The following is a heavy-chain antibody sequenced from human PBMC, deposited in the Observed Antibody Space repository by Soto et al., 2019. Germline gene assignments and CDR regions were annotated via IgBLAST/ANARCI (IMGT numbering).Heavy chain of an antibody. D-gene: IGHD3-22*01. V-gene: IGHV4-30-2*01. Sequence: LSLTCAVSGGSISSGDYSWNWIRQPPGKGLEWIGYIYYGGSTYYTPSLQSRVTISVDTSKNHFSLKLNSVTAADTAVYYCARASDYYESSGFDYRGQRTLVTGSS. CDR3: ARASDYYESSGFDY. CDR1: GGSISSGDYS. CDR2: IYYGGST. J-gene: IGHJ4*02.